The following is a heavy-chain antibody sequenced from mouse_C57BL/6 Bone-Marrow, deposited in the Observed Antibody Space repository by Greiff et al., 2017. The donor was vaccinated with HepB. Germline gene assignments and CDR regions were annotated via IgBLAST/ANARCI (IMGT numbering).Heavy chain of an antibody. CDR1: GYTFTNYW. D-gene: IGHD1-1*01. Sequence: VKLVESGAELVRPGTSVKMSCKASGYTFTNYWIGWAKQRPGHGLEWIGDIYPGGGYTNYNEKFKGKATLTADKSSSTAYMQFSSLTSEDSAIYYCARGYGSRGGYFDVWGTGTTVTVSS. J-gene: IGHJ1*03. CDR2: IYPGGGYT. CDR3: ARGYGSRGGYFDV. V-gene: IGHV1-63*01.